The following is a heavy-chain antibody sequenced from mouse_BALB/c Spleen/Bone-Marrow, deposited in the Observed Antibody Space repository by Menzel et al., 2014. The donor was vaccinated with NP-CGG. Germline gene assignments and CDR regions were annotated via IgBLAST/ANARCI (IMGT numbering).Heavy chain of an antibody. J-gene: IGHJ3*01. CDR2: ISGDGRYT. D-gene: IGHD2-4*01. V-gene: IGHV5-9-2*01. Sequence: EVQRVESGGGLVKSGGSLKLSCAASGFSFSNYGMSWVRQTPEKRLEWVATISGDGRYTFYSDSVKGRFTISTDNAKNNLYLQLSSLRSENTALYYCARHAYYDQTEVSFVYWGQGTLVTVSA. CDR1: GFSFSNYG. CDR3: ARHAYYDQTEVSFVY.